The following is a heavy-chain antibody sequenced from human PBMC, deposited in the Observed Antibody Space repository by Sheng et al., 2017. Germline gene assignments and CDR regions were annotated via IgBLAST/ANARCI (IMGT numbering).Heavy chain of an antibody. CDR3: SRYSAANDAFDI. CDR2: IYSGGST. Sequence: EVQLVESGGGLIPAWGVPSRLSCVASGFTVNSDYMHWVRQAPGKGLQWVSIIYSGGSTYYADSVKGRFTISRDNSKNTLYLQMNSLRAEDTAMYYCSRYSAANDAFDIWGQGTMVTVSS. V-gene: IGHV3-53*01. CDR1: GFTVNSDY. D-gene: IGHD6-13*01. J-gene: IGHJ3*02.